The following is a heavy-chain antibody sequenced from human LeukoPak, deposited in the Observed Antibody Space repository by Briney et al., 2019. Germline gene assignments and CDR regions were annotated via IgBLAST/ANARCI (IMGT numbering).Heavy chain of an antibody. J-gene: IGHJ4*02. CDR1: GYSFTNYW. CDR2: IYPDDSDT. D-gene: IGHD3-22*01. V-gene: IGHV5-51*01. CDR3: ARHDYYDSSGYYYYFDY. Sequence: GESLKISCTGSGYSFTNYWIGWVRQMPGKGLEWMGIIYPDDSDTRYRPPFQGQVTISADKSIATAYLQWSSLKASDTAMYYCARHDYYDSSGYYYYFDYWGQGTLVTVSS.